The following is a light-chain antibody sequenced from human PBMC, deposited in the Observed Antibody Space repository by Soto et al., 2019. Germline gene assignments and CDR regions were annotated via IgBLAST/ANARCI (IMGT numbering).Light chain of an antibody. J-gene: IGKJ1*01. CDR2: AAV. CDR1: QSISNW. Sequence: DIQMTQSPTTLSASVGDRVTITWRASQSISNWLAWYQQKPGTAPKLLIYAAVSLQSGIPSRFSAYGSGTDFTLTISSLQPEDFATYYCQQTYSSPQWTFGQGTKVDIK. CDR3: QQTYSSPQWT. V-gene: IGKV1-39*01.